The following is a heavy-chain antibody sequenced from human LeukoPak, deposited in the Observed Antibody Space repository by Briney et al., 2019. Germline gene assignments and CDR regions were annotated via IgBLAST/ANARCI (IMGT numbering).Heavy chain of an antibody. Sequence: SETLSLTCTVSGGSISSYCWSWIRQPPGKGLEWIGYIYYSGSTNYNPSLKSRVTISVDTSKNQFSLKLSSVTAADTAVYYCARDWGGYCSGGSCNLGAFDIWGQGTIVTVSS. CDR2: IYYSGST. D-gene: IGHD2-15*01. V-gene: IGHV4-59*01. CDR1: GGSISSYC. J-gene: IGHJ3*02. CDR3: ARDWGGYCSGGSCNLGAFDI.